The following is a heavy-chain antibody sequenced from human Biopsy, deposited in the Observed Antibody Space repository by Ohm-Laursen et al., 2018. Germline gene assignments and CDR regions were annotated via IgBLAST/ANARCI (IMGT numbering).Heavy chain of an antibody. V-gene: IGHV4-59*01. CDR3: ARSNGYGDYRFDD. CDR2: IPYTGDT. D-gene: IGHD4-11*01. J-gene: IGHJ4*02. Sequence: GTLSLTCTVSGDSISSDFWSWIRQTPGKGLEWIGYIPYTGDTNYNPSLESRITISLDTSKNQFSLMLSSVTAADTAVYYCARSNGYGDYRFDDWGQGTLVTVAS. CDR1: GDSISSDF.